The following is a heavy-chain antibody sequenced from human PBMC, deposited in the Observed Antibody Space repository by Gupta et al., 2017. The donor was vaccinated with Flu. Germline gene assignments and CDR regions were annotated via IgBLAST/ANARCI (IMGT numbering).Heavy chain of an antibody. Sequence: ASGFTFSSFGMHWVRQAPGKGLEWVEVSSYDVRNTYYADSVKGRFTIARENAKKKPYLQMNSLRAEETPVVYWAPRYGRTLWCFDPWGQGTLVTVSS. D-gene: IGHD2-21*01. J-gene: IGHJ5*02. CDR3: APRYGRTLWCFDP. CDR1: GFTFSSFG. V-gene: IGHV3-30*03. CDR2: SSYDVRNT.